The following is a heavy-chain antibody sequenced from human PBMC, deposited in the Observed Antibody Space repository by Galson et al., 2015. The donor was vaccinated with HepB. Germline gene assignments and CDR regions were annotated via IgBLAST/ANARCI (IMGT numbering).Heavy chain of an antibody. CDR2: ISGSGGRT. V-gene: IGHV3-23*01. D-gene: IGHD6-13*01. CDR3: AKAGIATPGASSYHMDA. Sequence: SLRLSCAASGFTFSSYAMTWARQAPGKGLEWVSGISGSGGRTYHADSVKGRFTISRDNSKNTLYLQMNSLRVEDTAVYYCAKAGIATPGASSYHMDAWGKGTTVTVSS. CDR1: GFTFSSYA. J-gene: IGHJ6*03.